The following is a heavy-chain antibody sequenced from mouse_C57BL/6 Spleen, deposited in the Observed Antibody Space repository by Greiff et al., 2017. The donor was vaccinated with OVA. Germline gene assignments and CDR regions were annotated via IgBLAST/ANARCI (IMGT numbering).Heavy chain of an antibody. CDR3: AALYDGGTPSAMDY. J-gene: IGHJ4*01. Sequence: QVQLQQPVAELVRPGASVKLSCKASGYTFTNYWMHWVKQRPGQGLEWIGRIDPANGDTNYAQKFQGKATMTVDTSSSTAYLQLSSLTSEDTAIYYCAALYDGGTPSAMDYWGQGTSVTVSS. CDR1: GYTFTNYW. V-gene: IGHV1-69*02. CDR2: IDPANGDT. D-gene: IGHD1-1*01.